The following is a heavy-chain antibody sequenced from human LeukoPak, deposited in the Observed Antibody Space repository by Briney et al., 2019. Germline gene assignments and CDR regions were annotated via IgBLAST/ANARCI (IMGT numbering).Heavy chain of an antibody. CDR3: ARDNQLSYYYYYYYMDV. D-gene: IGHD2-15*01. V-gene: IGHV3-30*04. CDR1: GFTFSSYA. CDR2: ISYDGSNK. J-gene: IGHJ6*03. Sequence: PGGSLRLSCAASGFTFSSYAMHWVRQAPGKGLEWVAVISYDGSNKYYADSVKGRFTISRDNSKNTLYLQMNSLRAEDTAVYYCARDNQLSYYYYYYYMDVWGKGTTVTVSS.